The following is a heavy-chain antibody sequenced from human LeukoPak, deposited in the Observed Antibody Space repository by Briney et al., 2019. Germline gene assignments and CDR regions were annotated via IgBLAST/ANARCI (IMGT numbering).Heavy chain of an antibody. CDR3: ASQPGYYDSSGLG. V-gene: IGHV1-69*13. D-gene: IGHD3-22*01. CDR1: GGTFSSYA. CDR2: IIPIFGTA. Sequence: SVKISCKASGGTFSSYAISWVRQAPGQGLEWMGGIIPIFGTANYAQKFQGRVTITADESTSTAYMELSSLRSEDTAVYYCASQPGYYDSSGLGWGQGTLVTVSS. J-gene: IGHJ4*02.